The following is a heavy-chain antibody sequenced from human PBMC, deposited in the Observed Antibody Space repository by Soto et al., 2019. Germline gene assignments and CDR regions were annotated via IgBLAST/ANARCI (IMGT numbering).Heavy chain of an antibody. CDR1: GGSISSSSYY. CDR3: ARCLSSSWPYDYAMDV. Sequence: SETLSLTCTVSGGSISSSSYYWGWIRQPPGKGLEWIGSIYYSGSTYYNPSLKSRVTISVDTSKNQFSLKLSSVTAADTAVYYCARCLSSSWPYDYAMDVWGKGTTVTVSA. D-gene: IGHD6-13*01. J-gene: IGHJ6*04. CDR2: IYYSGST. V-gene: IGHV4-39*01.